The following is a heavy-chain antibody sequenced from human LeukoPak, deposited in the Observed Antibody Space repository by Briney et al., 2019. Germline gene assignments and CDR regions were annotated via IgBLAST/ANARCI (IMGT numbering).Heavy chain of an antibody. CDR2: IYTSGST. V-gene: IGHV4-4*07. CDR3: ARASEEYYYDSSGYPIEV. D-gene: IGHD3-22*01. J-gene: IGHJ4*02. CDR1: GGSISSYY. Sequence: PSETLSLTCTVSGGSISSYYWSWIRQPAGKGLEWIGRIYTSGSTNYNPSLKSRVTMSVATSKNQFSLKLSSVTAADTAVYYCARASEEYYYDSSGYPIEVWGQGTLVTVSS.